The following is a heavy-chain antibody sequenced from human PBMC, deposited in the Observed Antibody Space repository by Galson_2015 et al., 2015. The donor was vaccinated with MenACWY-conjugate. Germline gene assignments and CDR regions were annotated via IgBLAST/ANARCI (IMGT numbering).Heavy chain of an antibody. CDR1: GFTFDDYG. CDR3: ARIPYYYGSGTYSLDH. CDR2: INWNGAST. J-gene: IGHJ4*02. V-gene: IGHV3-20*01. D-gene: IGHD3-10*01. Sequence: SLRLSCAASGFTFDDYGMSWVRQAPGKGLEWVSGINWNGASTGYADAVKGRFTISRGNAKNSLYLQMSSLRAEDTALYHCARIPYYYGSGTYSLDHWGRGTLVTVSS.